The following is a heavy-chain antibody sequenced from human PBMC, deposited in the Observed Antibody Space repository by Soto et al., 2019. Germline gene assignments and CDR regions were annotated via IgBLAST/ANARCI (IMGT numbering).Heavy chain of an antibody. D-gene: IGHD6-6*01. CDR3: ARVHHIAAPFDY. J-gene: IGHJ4*02. CDR1: GVSIISHY. Sequence: GGSLRLSCAASGVSIISHYMAWVRQAPGKGLEWISLIYAGGSTFYADSVKGRFTISRDNSKNTLYLQMDSLRAEDTAVYYCARVHHIAAPFDYWGQGTLVTVSS. CDR2: IYAGGST. V-gene: IGHV3-66*01.